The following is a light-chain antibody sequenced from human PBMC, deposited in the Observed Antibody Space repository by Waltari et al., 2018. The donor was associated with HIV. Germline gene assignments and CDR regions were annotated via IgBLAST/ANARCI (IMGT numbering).Light chain of an antibody. Sequence: DIVMTQSPDSLAVYLGERATIDCKYRQSVFYGSNNRNHLAWYQKKAGQPPKLLIAWASTRESGVPDRFSGSGSGTDFTLTISSLQAEDVAVYYCQQYYTSPKTFGQGTKVEIK. J-gene: IGKJ1*01. CDR1: QSVFYGSNNRNH. CDR3: QQYYTSPKT. V-gene: IGKV4-1*01. CDR2: WAS.